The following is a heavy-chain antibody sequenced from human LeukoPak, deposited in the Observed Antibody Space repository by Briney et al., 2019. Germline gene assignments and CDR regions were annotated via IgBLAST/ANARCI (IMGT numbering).Heavy chain of an antibody. V-gene: IGHV3-48*01. Sequence: GGSLRLSCAASGFTFSSSSMNWVRQAPGKGLEWVSYITSSSDTMYYAGSVKGRFIISRDNAKNSLYLQMNSLRAEDTALYYCARPRGGGGYTAFDMWGQGTMVTVSS. J-gene: IGHJ3*02. CDR3: ARPRGGGGYTAFDM. CDR2: ITSSSDTM. D-gene: IGHD2-15*01. CDR1: GFTFSSSS.